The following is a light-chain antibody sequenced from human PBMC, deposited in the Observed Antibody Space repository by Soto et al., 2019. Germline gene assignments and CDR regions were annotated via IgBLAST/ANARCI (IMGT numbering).Light chain of an antibody. CDR2: GVS. CDR3: YSSRSSRSTFYV. Sequence: QSALTQPASVSGSPGQSITISCAGTSSDIGGSNYVSWYQQHPGKAPKLMIYGVSNRPSGVSKRFSGSKSGNTASLTISGLQAEDEADYFCYSSRSSRSTFYVLGTGTKLTVL. V-gene: IGLV2-14*03. CDR1: SSDIGGSNY. J-gene: IGLJ1*01.